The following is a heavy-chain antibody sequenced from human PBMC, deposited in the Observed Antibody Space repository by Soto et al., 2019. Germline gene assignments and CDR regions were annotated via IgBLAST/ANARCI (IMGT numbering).Heavy chain of an antibody. V-gene: IGHV4-59*12. CDR3: STNSYYSLGV. J-gene: IGHJ6*02. CDR2: IYYSGST. CDR1: NDSISPYY. Sequence: SETLSLTCTVSNDSISPYYWSWIRQPPGKGLEWIGFIYYSGSTTYNPSLKSRVTISLDKSTNQFSLQLSSVTAADTAVYYCSTNSYYSLGVWGQGTTVTVSS.